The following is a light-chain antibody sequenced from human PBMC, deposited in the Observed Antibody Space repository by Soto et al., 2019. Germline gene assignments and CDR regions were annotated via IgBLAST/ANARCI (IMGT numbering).Light chain of an antibody. J-gene: IGKJ4*01. V-gene: IGKV1-39*01. CDR3: QQTYSTPLT. CDR1: QSISSY. CDR2: AAS. Sequence: DIQLAQYRSSLCRAGGERVTLSWRASQSISSYLNWYQQKPGKAPKLLIYAASSLQSGVPSRFSGSGSGTDFTLTISSLQPEDFAPYYCQQTYSTPLTFGGGTKLDIK.